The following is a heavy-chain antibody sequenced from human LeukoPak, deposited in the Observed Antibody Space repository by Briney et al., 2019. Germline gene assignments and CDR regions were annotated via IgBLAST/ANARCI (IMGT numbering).Heavy chain of an antibody. CDR1: GGSFSGYY. V-gene: IGHV4-34*01. Sequence: SETLSLTCAVYGGSFSGYYWSWIRQPPGRGLEWIGEINHSGSTNYNPSLKSRVTISVDTSKNQFSLKLSSVTAADTAVYYCARVIHYYGSGSPFDNWGQGTLVTVSS. CDR2: INHSGST. J-gene: IGHJ4*02. D-gene: IGHD3-10*01. CDR3: ARVIHYYGSGSPFDN.